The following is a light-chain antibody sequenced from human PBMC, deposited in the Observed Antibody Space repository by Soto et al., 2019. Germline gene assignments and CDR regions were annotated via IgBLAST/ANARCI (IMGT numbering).Light chain of an antibody. Sequence: QSALTQPASVSGSPGQSITISCTGTRRDIGGYDYVSWFQQHPGKAPKLTIYEVTNRPSGVSDRFSGSKSGYTASLTISGLQAEDEDDYYCSSYTSDSHLVFGGGTKVTVL. CDR1: RRDIGGYDY. CDR2: EVT. J-gene: IGLJ2*01. V-gene: IGLV2-14*01. CDR3: SSYTSDSHLV.